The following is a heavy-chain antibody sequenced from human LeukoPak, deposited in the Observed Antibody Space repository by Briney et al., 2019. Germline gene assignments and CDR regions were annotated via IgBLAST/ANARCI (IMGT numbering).Heavy chain of an antibody. V-gene: IGHV1-18*04. Sequence: ASVKVSCKASGHTFTDYYWHWVRQAPGQGLEWMGWVSAYNGNTNYAQKLQGRVTMTTDTSTSTAYMELRSLRSDDTAVYYCARANYYDSSGSDAFDIWGQGTMVTVS. CDR2: VSAYNGNT. CDR3: ARANYYDSSGSDAFDI. CDR1: GHTFTDYY. J-gene: IGHJ3*02. D-gene: IGHD3-22*01.